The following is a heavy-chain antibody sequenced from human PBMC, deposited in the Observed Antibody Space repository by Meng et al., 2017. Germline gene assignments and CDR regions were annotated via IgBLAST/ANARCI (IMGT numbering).Heavy chain of an antibody. Sequence: QLSRQGAGRVRAEASGPLAPACAVSGGSVSSSNWWSWVRQPPGKGLEWIGEIYHSGSTNYNPSLKSRVTISVDKSKNQFSLKLSSVTAADTAVYYCARGPTTMAHDFDYWGQGTLVTVSS. CDR3: ARGPTTMAHDFDY. CDR1: GGSVSSSNW. V-gene: IGHV4-4*02. CDR2: IYHSGST. J-gene: IGHJ4*02. D-gene: IGHD4-11*01.